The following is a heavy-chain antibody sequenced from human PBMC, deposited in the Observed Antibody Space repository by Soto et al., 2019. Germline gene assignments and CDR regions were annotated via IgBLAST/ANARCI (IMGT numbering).Heavy chain of an antibody. CDR2: MNPNSGNT. CDR3: ARDKRYYYYMDV. V-gene: IGHV1-8*01. CDR1: GYTFTSYD. Sequence: RASVKVSCKASGYTFTSYDINWVRQATGQGLEWMGWMNPNSGNTGYAQKFQGRVTMTRNTSISTAYMELSSLRSEDTAVYYCARDKRYYYYMDVWGKGTTVTVSS. J-gene: IGHJ6*03.